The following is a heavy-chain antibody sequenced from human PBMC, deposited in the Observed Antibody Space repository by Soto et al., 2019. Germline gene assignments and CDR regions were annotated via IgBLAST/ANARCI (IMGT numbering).Heavy chain of an antibody. J-gene: IGHJ4*02. D-gene: IGHD2-15*01. CDR2: ISAYNGNT. CDR3: ARGFVTYCSGGSCSLPFDY. V-gene: IGHV1-18*04. CDR1: GYTFTSYG. Sequence: QVQLVQSGAEVKKPGASVKVSCKASGYTFTSYGISWVRQAPGQGLEWMGWISAYNGNTNYAQKLQGRVTMTTDTSTSTAYMGRRGLRTDDTAVYYCARGFVTYCSGGSCSLPFDYWGQGTLVTVSS.